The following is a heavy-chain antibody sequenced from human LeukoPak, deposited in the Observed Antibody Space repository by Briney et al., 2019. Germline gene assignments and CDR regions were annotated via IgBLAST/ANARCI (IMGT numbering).Heavy chain of an antibody. CDR3: AKSARWIQLWLLDY. CDR2: ISGSGGST. Sequence: GGSLRLSCAASGFTFSSYAMSWVRQAPWKGLEWVSAISGSGGSTYYADSVKGRFTISRDNSKNTLYLQMNSLRAEDTAVYYCAKSARWIQLWLLDYWGQGTLVTVSS. J-gene: IGHJ4*02. D-gene: IGHD5-18*01. V-gene: IGHV3-23*01. CDR1: GFTFSSYA.